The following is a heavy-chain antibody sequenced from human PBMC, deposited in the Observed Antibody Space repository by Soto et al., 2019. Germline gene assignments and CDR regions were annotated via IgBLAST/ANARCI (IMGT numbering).Heavy chain of an antibody. CDR1: GFTFSNYD. J-gene: IGHJ4*02. CDR2: ISGSGRTI. Sequence: GGSLRLSCEASGFTFSNYDMNWVRQAPGKGLEWVSYISGSGRTIYYADSVKGRFTISRDSAKKSLFLQMNSLRAEDTALYYCARGDDNSGYYYAFDSWGQGNPVTVSS. CDR3: ARGDDNSGYYYAFDS. D-gene: IGHD3-22*01. V-gene: IGHV3-48*03.